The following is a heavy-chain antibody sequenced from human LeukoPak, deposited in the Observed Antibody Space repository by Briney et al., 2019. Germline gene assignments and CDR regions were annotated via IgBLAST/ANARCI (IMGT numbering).Heavy chain of an antibody. V-gene: IGHV1-2*02. CDR2: IYPNSGGT. CDR3: ARGRSDYYLDS. CDR1: GYTFTDYY. Sequence: ASVKVSCKASGYTFTDYYMHWVRQARGQGREWMGWIYPNSGGTNYAQNFQGRVTMTRDTSISTAYMGLSRLRSDDTAVYFCARGRSDYYLDSWGQGTLVTVSS. D-gene: IGHD3-10*01. J-gene: IGHJ4*02.